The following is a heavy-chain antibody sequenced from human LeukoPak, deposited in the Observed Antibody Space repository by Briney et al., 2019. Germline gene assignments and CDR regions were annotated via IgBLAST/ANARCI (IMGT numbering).Heavy chain of an antibody. CDR2: IYYSGST. CDR1: GGSISSSSYY. CDR3: ARSGSYYKGAFDP. D-gene: IGHD3-10*01. V-gene: IGHV4-39*01. J-gene: IGHJ5*02. Sequence: SETLSLTCTVPGGSISSSSYYWGWIRQPPGKGLEWIGSIYYSGSTYYNPSLKSRVTISVDTSKNQFSLKLSSVTAADTAVYYCARSGSYYKGAFDPWGQGTLVTVSS.